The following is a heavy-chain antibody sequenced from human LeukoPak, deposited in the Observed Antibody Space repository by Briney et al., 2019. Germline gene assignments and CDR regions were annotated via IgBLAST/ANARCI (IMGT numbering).Heavy chain of an antibody. D-gene: IGHD3-10*01. CDR3: ARARGSGSYYLSFDP. CDR2: IYYSGST. CDR1: GGSISSYY. J-gene: IGHJ5*02. V-gene: IGHV4-59*01. Sequence: KPSETLSLTCTVSGGSISSYYWSWIRQPPGKGLEWIGYIYYSGSTNYNPSLKSRVTISVDTSKNQFSLKLSSVTAADTAVYYCARARGSGSYYLSFDPWGQGTLVAVSS.